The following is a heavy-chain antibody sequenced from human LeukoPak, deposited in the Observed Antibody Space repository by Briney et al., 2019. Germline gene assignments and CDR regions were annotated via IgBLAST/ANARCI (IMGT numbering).Heavy chain of an antibody. J-gene: IGHJ3*02. Sequence: EASVKVSCKVSGYTLTELSMHWVRQAPGKGLEWMGGFGPEDGETIYAQKFQGRVTMTEDTSTDTAYMELSSLRSEDTAVYYCATLPTIFGVVSDAFDIWGQGTMVTVSS. D-gene: IGHD3-3*01. CDR3: ATLPTIFGVVSDAFDI. CDR2: FGPEDGET. V-gene: IGHV1-24*01. CDR1: GYTLTELS.